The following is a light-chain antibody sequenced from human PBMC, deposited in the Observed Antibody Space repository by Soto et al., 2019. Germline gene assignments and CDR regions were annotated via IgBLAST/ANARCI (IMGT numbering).Light chain of an antibody. Sequence: EIVLAQSPGTLSLSPGESATLSCRASQTVSSSSLAWYQQKPGQAPRLLIYDASRRASGIPDRFSAGGSGTDFTFTISRLEPEDFAVYYCQQYGSSPVTFGQGTKVDIK. J-gene: IGKJ2*01. CDR3: QQYGSSPVT. V-gene: IGKV3-20*01. CDR2: DAS. CDR1: QTVSSSS.